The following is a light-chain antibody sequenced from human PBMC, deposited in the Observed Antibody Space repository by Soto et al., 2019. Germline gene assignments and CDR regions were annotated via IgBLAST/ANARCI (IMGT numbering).Light chain of an antibody. V-gene: IGLV1-51*01. CDR2: DNS. J-gene: IGLJ2*01. CDR3: GSWDSSLSAGV. Sequence: QSVLTQPPSVSAAPGQTVTISCSGSSSNIGNNYVSWYQQLPGTAPKLLIYDNSKRRSGIPDRFSGSKSGTSATLGITGLQTGDEADYYCGSWDSSLSAGVFGGGTKLTVL. CDR1: SSNIGNNY.